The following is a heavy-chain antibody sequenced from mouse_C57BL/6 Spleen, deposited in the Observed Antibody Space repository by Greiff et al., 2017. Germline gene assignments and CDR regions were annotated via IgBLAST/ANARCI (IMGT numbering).Heavy chain of an antibody. V-gene: IGHV1-81*01. CDR2: IYPRSGNT. J-gene: IGHJ3*01. CDR1: GYTFTSYG. Sequence: QVQLKQSGAELARPGASVKLSCKASGYTFTSYGISWVKQRTGQGLDWIGEIYPRSGNTYYNEKFKGKATLTADKSSSTAYMELRSLTSEDSAVYFCARSRWLPFAYWGQGTLVTVSA. D-gene: IGHD2-3*01. CDR3: ARSRWLPFAY.